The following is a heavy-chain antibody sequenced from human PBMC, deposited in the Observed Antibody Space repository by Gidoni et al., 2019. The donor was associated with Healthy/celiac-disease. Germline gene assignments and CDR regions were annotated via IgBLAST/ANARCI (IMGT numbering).Heavy chain of an antibody. D-gene: IGHD4-4*01. CDR1: GGTFSSYA. Sequence: QVQLVQSGAEVKKPGSSVKVSCKASGGTFSSYAISWVRQAPGQGLEWMGGIIPIFGTANYAQKFQGRVTITADESTSTAYMELSSLRSEDTAVYYCASQPHYSHSLSGKTLTPWGQGTLVTVSS. CDR2: IIPIFGTA. CDR3: ASQPHYSHSLSGKTLTP. J-gene: IGHJ5*02. V-gene: IGHV1-69*01.